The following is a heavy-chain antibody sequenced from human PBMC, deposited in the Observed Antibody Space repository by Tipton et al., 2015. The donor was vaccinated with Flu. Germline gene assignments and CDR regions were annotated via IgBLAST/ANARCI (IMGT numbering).Heavy chain of an antibody. J-gene: IGHJ5*02. Sequence: TLSLTCAVYSGSFSGYFWSWIRQPPGKGLEWIGNVHQAGTTYYNPSLRSRMTISLDRPKNHFSLRLTSVTAADTAIYYCARRDYSNYVSEPKNWFDPWGQGTLVTVSS. CDR3: ARRDYSNYVSEPKNWFDP. CDR2: VHQAGTT. V-gene: IGHV4-34*01. CDR1: SGSFSGYF. D-gene: IGHD4-11*01.